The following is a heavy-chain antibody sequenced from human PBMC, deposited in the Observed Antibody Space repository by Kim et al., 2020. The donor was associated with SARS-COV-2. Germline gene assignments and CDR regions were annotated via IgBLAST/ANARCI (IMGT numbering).Heavy chain of an antibody. V-gene: IGHV3-23*05. J-gene: IGHJ4*02. D-gene: IGHD1-26*01. CDR3: AKVPWEPHSNF. Sequence: GGSLRLSCAASGSTFRTYAMSWVRRAPAKGLEGVSAIDNDEAKTFYAESVKGRLTVSRDTSKNTLYLKMNILRAEDKVINYCAKVPWEPHSNFWGQG. CDR2: IDNDEAKT. CDR1: GSTFRTYA.